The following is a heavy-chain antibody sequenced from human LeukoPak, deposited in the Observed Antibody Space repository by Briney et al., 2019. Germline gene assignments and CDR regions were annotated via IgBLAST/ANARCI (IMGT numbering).Heavy chain of an antibody. CDR2: IYYSGST. Sequence: SETLSLTCTVSGGSISSYYWSWIRQPPGKGLEWIGYIYYSGSTNYNPSLKRRDTISVDTSKNQFSLKLSSVTAADTAVYYCASYSSGMFDYWGQGTLVTVSS. D-gene: IGHD3-10*01. J-gene: IGHJ4*02. CDR3: ASYSSGMFDY. CDR1: GGSISSYY. V-gene: IGHV4-59*08.